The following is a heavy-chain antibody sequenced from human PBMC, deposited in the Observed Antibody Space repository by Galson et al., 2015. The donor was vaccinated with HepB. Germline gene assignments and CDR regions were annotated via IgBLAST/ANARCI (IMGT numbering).Heavy chain of an antibody. CDR2: IHHSRGT. V-gene: IGHV4-34*01. CDR1: GGSFSGYY. J-gene: IGHJ6*02. CDR3: TRGLGYTTSSRRRRGMDV. Sequence: ETLSLTCAAYGGSFSGYYWTWIRQPPGKRLEWIGDIHHSRGTNYNPSLKGRVTISVDTSKNQFSLKLNSVTAADTAVYYCTRGLGYTTSSRRRRGMDVWGQGTTVSVSS. D-gene: IGHD6-13*01.